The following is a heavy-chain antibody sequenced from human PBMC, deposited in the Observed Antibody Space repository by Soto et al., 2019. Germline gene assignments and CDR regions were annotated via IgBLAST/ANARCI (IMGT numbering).Heavy chain of an antibody. CDR3: ARQTELPADRVTCFDY. V-gene: IGHV3-23*01. CDR2: IATSGAT. D-gene: IGHD2-2*01. Sequence: EVQLLESGGGLVQPGGSLRLSCAASGFTFSSYAMSWVRQTPGKGLEWVSSIATSGATFYPDSMKGRFTIPRDNAKNTLLLQMSSLRDEDTALYYCARQTELPADRVTCFDYWGQGTLVTVSS. J-gene: IGHJ4*02. CDR1: GFTFSSYA.